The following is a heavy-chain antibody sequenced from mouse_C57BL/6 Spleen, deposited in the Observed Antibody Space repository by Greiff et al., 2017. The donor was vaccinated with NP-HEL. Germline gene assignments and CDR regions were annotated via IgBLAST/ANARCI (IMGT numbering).Heavy chain of an antibody. Sequence: EVQLQQSGTVLARPGASVKMSCKTSGYTFTSYWMHWVKQRPGQGLEWIGAIYPGNSDTSYNQKFKGKAKLTAVTSASTAYMEISSLTNEDSAVYYWTVGNDGYYVSYAMDYWGQGTSVTVSS. CDR2: IYPGNSDT. J-gene: IGHJ4*01. CDR1: GYTFTSYW. CDR3: TVGNDGYYVSYAMDY. V-gene: IGHV1-5*01. D-gene: IGHD2-3*01.